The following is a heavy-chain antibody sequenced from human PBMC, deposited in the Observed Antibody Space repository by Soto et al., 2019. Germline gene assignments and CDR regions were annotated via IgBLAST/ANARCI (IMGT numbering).Heavy chain of an antibody. CDR3: ARGNGRGFLEWFPYDY. V-gene: IGHV1-8*01. Sequence: QVQLVQSGAEVKKPGASVKVSCKASGYTFTSYDINWVRQATGQGLEWMGWMNPNSGNTGYAQKFQGRVTMTRNTSISTAYMELSSLRSEDTAGYYCARGNGRGFLEWFPYDYWGQGTLVTVSS. CDR1: GYTFTSYD. J-gene: IGHJ4*02. D-gene: IGHD3-3*01. CDR2: MNPNSGNT.